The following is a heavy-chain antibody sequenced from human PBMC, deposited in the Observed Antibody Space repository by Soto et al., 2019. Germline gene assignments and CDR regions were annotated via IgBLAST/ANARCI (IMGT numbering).Heavy chain of an antibody. CDR2: MYPGDPDT. CDR1: GYTFSDYW. D-gene: IGHD5-12*01. CDR3: ARAPPVRNGYNKFDY. J-gene: IGHJ4*02. Sequence: PGESLKISCKGSGYTFSDYWIGWVRQMPGKGLEWMGIMYPGDPDTRYSPSFQGQVTISADKSISTAYLQWSSLKASDTAMYYCARAPPVRNGYNKFDYWGQGTLVTVSS. V-gene: IGHV5-51*01.